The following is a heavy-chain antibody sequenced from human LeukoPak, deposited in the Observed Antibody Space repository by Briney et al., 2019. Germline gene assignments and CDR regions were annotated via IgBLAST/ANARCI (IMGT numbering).Heavy chain of an antibody. CDR1: GYTFTSYG. Sequence: ASVKVSCKASGYTFTSYGISWVRQAPGQGLEWMGWISAYNGNTNYAQKLQGRATMTTDTSTSTAYMELRSLRSDDTAVYYCAREPIYDFWSAPGDYWGQGTLVTVSS. CDR2: ISAYNGNT. D-gene: IGHD3-3*01. CDR3: AREPIYDFWSAPGDY. V-gene: IGHV1-18*01. J-gene: IGHJ4*02.